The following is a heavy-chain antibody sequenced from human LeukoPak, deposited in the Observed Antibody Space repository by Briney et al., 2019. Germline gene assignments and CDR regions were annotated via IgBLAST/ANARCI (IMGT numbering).Heavy chain of an antibody. CDR2: IYYSGST. Sequence: PSGTLSLTCAVSGGSISSYHWSWIRQPPGKGLEWLGYIYYSGSTNYNPSLKSRVTISIDTSKNQFSLKLSSVTAADTAVYYCARESLSGNYYGMDVWGQGTTVTVSS. V-gene: IGHV4-59*01. CDR1: GGSISSYH. J-gene: IGHJ6*02. CDR3: ARESLSGNYYGMDV. D-gene: IGHD2/OR15-2a*01.